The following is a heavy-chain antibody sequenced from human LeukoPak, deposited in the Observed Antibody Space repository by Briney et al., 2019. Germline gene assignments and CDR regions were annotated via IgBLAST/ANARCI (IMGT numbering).Heavy chain of an antibody. CDR1: GGSVSSGSYY. D-gene: IGHD1-7*01. CDR3: ARSFRTYILTGTPEAFDY. V-gene: IGHV3-11*01. CDR2: ISSSGSTI. J-gene: IGHJ4*02. Sequence: LSLTCTVSGGSVSSGSYYWSWIRQAPGKGLEWVSYISSSGSTIYYADSVKGRFTISRDNAKNSLYLQMNSLRAEDTAVYYCARSFRTYILTGTPEAFDYWGQGTLVTVSS.